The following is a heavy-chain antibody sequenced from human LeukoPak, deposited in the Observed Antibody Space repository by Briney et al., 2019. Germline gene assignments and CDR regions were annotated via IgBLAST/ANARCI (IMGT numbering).Heavy chain of an antibody. CDR1: GFTFSNYF. J-gene: IGHJ4*02. Sequence: GGSLRLSCAASGFTFSNYFMHWVRQAPGTGLVWVSRVSSDGTYTEYADSVKGRFTISRDNAKNTVYLEMNSLRAEDTAVYYCARGQLWSYYHDYWGQGTLVTVSS. V-gene: IGHV3-74*03. CDR2: VSSDGTYT. D-gene: IGHD5-18*01. CDR3: ARGQLWSYYHDY.